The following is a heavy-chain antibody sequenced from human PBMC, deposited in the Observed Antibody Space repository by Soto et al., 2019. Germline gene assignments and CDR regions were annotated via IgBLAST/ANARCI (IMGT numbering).Heavy chain of an antibody. Sequence: GGSLRLSCVASGLSVSHNYMAWVRQAPEMGLEWVSILYTEGTTYYADSVKGRFTISRDSSKNTLFLQMDSLRAEDTAVYYCVRPRPSGENYGMDVWGQGTTVTAP. CDR3: VRPRPSGENYGMDV. J-gene: IGHJ6*02. CDR1: GLSVSHNY. CDR2: LYTEGTT. V-gene: IGHV3-53*01. D-gene: IGHD3-16*01.